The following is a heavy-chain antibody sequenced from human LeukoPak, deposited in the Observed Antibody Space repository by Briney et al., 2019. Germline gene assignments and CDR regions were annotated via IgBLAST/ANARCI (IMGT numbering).Heavy chain of an antibody. CDR1: GFIFSSYA. CDR2: ISDSGGDT. V-gene: IGHV3-23*01. Sequence: GGSLRLSCAASGFIFSSYAINWVRQAPGKGLEWVSGISDSGGDTYYADSVKGRFTISRDNSRNTLYLQMNSLRAEDTAVYYCARDGVTPPGIFNFDYWGQGTLVTVSS. J-gene: IGHJ4*02. CDR3: ARDGVTPPGIFNFDY. D-gene: IGHD2-21*01.